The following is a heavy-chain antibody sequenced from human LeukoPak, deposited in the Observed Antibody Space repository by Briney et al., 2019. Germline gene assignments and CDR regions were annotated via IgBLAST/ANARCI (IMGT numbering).Heavy chain of an antibody. CDR2: IYSGGST. V-gene: IGHV3-53*01. D-gene: IGHD3-3*01. J-gene: IGHJ4*02. CDR1: GFTVSSNY. Sequence: GGSLRLSCAASGFTVSSNYMSWVRQAPGKGLEWVSVIYSGGSTYYADSVKGRFTISRDNSKNTLYLQMNSLRAEDTAVYYCARGNLWLEPHAYYFDYWGQGTLVPVSS. CDR3: ARGNLWLEPHAYYFDY.